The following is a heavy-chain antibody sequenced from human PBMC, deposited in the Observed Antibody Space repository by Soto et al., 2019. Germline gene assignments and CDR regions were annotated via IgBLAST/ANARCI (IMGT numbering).Heavy chain of an antibody. J-gene: IGHJ4*02. CDR2: INHSGST. Sequence: QVQLQQWGAGLLKPSETLSLTCAVYGGSFSGYYWSWIRQPPGKGLEWIGEINHSGSTNYNPSLKSRVTISVDTSKNQFSLKLSSVTAADTAVYYCAREGGRGPENFDYWGQGTLVTVSS. CDR1: GGSFSGYY. V-gene: IGHV4-34*01. CDR3: AREGGRGPENFDY. D-gene: IGHD3-10*01.